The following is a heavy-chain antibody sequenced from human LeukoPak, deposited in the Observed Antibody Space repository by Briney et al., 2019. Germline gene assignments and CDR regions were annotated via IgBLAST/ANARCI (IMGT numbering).Heavy chain of an antibody. J-gene: IGHJ4*02. CDR3: ARDADYYGSGSYPDY. CDR1: GFTFSSYG. Sequence: PGGSLRLSCAASGFTFSSYGMHWVRQAPGKGLEWVAVIWYDGSNKYYADSVRGRFTISRDNSKNTLYLQMNSPRAEDTAVYYCARDADYYGSGSYPDYWGQGTLVTVSS. CDR2: IWYDGSNK. V-gene: IGHV3-33*01. D-gene: IGHD3-10*01.